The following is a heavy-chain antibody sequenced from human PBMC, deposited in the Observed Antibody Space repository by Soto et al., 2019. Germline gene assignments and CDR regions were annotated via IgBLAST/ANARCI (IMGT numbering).Heavy chain of an antibody. J-gene: IGHJ6*02. CDR3: ARGPFDMEQQLVHYYYYYGIDV. Sequence: QVQLVQSGAEVKKPGASVKVSCKASGYTFTSYGISCVRQAPGQGLEWMGWISAYNGNTNYAQKLQGRVTMTTDTSTVTAYMQLRSLGYEDAAVYYCARGPFDMEQQLVHYYYYYGIDVWGQGTTVTVSS. V-gene: IGHV1-18*01. D-gene: IGHD6-13*01. CDR1: GYTFTSYG. CDR2: ISAYNGNT.